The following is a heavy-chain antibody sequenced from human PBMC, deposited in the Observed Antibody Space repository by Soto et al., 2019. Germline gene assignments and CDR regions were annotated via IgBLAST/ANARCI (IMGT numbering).Heavy chain of an antibody. CDR2: IIPIFGTA. Sequence: QVQLVQSGAEVKKPGSSVKVSCKASGGTFSSYAISWVRQAPGQGLEWMGGIIPIFGTANYAQKFQGRVTITAGKSTSTAYMELSSLRCEDSAVYYCAVAYCGGVCSLDYWGQGTLVTVSS. J-gene: IGHJ4*02. V-gene: IGHV1-69*06. CDR1: GGTFSSYA. D-gene: IGHD2-21*02. CDR3: AVAYCGGVCSLDY.